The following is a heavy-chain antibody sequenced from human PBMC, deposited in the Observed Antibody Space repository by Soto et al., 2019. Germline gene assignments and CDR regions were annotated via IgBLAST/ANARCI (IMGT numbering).Heavy chain of an antibody. D-gene: IGHD3-22*01. CDR1: GFTFSSYW. Sequence: GGSLRLSCAASGFTFSSYWMSWVRQAPGKGLEWVANIKQDGSEKYYVDSVKGRFTISRDNAKNSLYLQMNSLRAEDTAVYYCARSNYYDSSGYYYLGAFDIWGQGTMVTVS. CDR2: IKQDGSEK. V-gene: IGHV3-7*03. CDR3: ARSNYYDSSGYYYLGAFDI. J-gene: IGHJ3*02.